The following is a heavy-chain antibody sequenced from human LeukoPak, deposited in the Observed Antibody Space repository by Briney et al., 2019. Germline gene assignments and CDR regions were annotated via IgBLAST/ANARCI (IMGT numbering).Heavy chain of an antibody. J-gene: IGHJ4*02. CDR1: GFTFSTFA. V-gene: IGHV3-23*01. CDR2: IFPSGGEI. D-gene: IGHD5-18*01. Sequence: GGSLRLSCAASGFTFSTFAMGWVRQPPGKGLEWVSSIFPSGGEIHYADSVRGRFTISRDNSKSTLSLQMNSLRAEDTAIYYCATYRQVMLTFESWGQGTLVTVSS. CDR3: ATYRQVMLTFES.